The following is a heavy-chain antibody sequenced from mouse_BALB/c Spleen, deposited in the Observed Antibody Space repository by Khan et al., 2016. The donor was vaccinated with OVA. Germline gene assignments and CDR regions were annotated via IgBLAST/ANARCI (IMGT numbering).Heavy chain of an antibody. V-gene: IGHV1-18*01. J-gene: IGHJ1*01. CDR1: GYTFTEYT. CDR2: IIPNNGGT. Sequence: VQLQQSGPELVKPGASVKISCKTSGYTFTEYTMHWVKQSHGKSLEWIGGIIPNNGGTRYNPKFKGKATLTVDKSSSTAYMELRSLTSEDSAVYYCTRGAYHRYDEYFDVWGAGTTVTVSS. CDR3: TRGAYHRYDEYFDV. D-gene: IGHD2-14*01.